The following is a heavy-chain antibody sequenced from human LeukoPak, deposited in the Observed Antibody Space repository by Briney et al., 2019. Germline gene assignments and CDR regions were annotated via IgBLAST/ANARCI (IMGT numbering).Heavy chain of an antibody. D-gene: IGHD3-16*01. CDR1: GFXFRNVW. Sequence: PGGSLRLSCAASGFXFRNVWISWVRQAPGKGLEWVGRIISITGGGTSDYPAPVKGRFTISRDDSKNTLYLQMNSLKTEDTAVYYCTTHRGEWVLDYWGQGTLVTVSS. J-gene: IGHJ4*02. V-gene: IGHV3-15*01. CDR3: TTHRGEWVLDY. CDR2: IISITGGGTS.